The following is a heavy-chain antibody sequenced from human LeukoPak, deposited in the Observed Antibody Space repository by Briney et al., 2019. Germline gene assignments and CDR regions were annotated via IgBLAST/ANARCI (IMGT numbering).Heavy chain of an antibody. J-gene: IGHJ6*03. CDR1: GYTFTGYY. CDR3: ARPRFPYYRLSGPDYYYMDV. V-gene: IGHV1-69*06. CDR2: IIPIFHTT. Sequence: EASVKVSCKASGYTFTGYYMHWVRQAPGQGLEWMGGIIPIFHTTNYAQKFQGRVTITADKSTTTAYMELSSLKSEDTAVYYCARPRFPYYRLSGPDYYYMDVWGKGTTVTVSS. D-gene: IGHD3-10*01.